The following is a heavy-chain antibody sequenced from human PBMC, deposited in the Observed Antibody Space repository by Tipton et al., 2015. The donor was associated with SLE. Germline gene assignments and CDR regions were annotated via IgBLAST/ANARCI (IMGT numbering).Heavy chain of an antibody. CDR2: IYHSGST. CDR3: ARLKGRLELPGYHYYMDV. V-gene: IGHV4-39*01. CDR1: GGSITSYSYY. Sequence: TLSLTCSVSGGSITSYSYYWGWIRQPPGKGLEWIGTIYHSGSTYYNPSLKSRVTISVDTSKNQFSLKLRSVTAADTAVYYCARLKGRLELPGYHYYMDVWGKGTTVTVSS. D-gene: IGHD1-7*01. J-gene: IGHJ6*03.